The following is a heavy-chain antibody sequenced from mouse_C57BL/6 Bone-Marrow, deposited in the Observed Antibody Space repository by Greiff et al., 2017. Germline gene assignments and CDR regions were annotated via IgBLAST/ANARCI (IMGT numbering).Heavy chain of an antibody. CDR3: ARSRTVFYDFDY. CDR2: FHPYNDDT. V-gene: IGHV1-47*01. Sequence: QVQLQQSGAELVKPGASVKMSCTASGYTFTTYPIAWMTQNHGKSLEWIGNFHPYNDDTKYHEKFKGTATLTVEKSSNTVYLELSRLTSDDSAVDYCARSRTVFYDFDYWGQGTTLTVSS. CDR1: GYTFTTYP. J-gene: IGHJ2*01. D-gene: IGHD1-1*01.